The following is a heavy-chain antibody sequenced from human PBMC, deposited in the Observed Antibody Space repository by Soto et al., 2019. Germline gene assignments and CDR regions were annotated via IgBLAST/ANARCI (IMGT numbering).Heavy chain of an antibody. V-gene: IGHV3-9*01. CDR1: GFTLRDYA. D-gene: IGHD3-22*01. CDR2: ITWNSGTI. J-gene: IGHJ4*02. CDR3: AKDSSPKYYDTSGYYHGYFDY. Sequence: GGSLRLSCAASGFTLRDYAMHWVRQAPGKGLEWVSGITWNSGTIGYADSVKGRFTISRDNAKNSVYLQMNSLRTEDAAFYFCAKDSSPKYYDTSGYYHGYFDYWGQGTLVTVSS.